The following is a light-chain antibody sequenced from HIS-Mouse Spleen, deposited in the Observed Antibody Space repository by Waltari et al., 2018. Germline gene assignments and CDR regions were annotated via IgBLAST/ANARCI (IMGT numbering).Light chain of an antibody. V-gene: IGKV4-1*01. Sequence: DIVMTQSPDSLAVSLGESATINCKSSQSVLYSSNNKNYLAWYQQKPGQPPKLLIYWASTRESGVPDRFSVSGSGTDFTLTISRLQAEDVAVYYCQQYYSTPWTFGQGTKVEIK. J-gene: IGKJ1*01. CDR2: WAS. CDR1: QSVLYSSNNKNY. CDR3: QQYYSTPWT.